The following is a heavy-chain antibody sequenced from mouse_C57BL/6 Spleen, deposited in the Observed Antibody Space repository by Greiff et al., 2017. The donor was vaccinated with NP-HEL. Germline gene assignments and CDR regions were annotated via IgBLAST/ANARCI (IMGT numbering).Heavy chain of an antibody. J-gene: IGHJ2*01. CDR3: ARDYDYDRNYFDY. CDR1: GYTFTSYW. CDR2: IHPNSGST. V-gene: IGHV1-64*01. Sequence: VQLQQPGAELVKPGASVKLSCKASGYTFTSYWMHWVKQRPGQGLEWIGMIHPNSGSTNYNEKFKSKATLTVDKSSSTAYMQLSSLTSEDSAVYYCARDYDYDRNYFDYWGQGTTLTVSS. D-gene: IGHD2-4*01.